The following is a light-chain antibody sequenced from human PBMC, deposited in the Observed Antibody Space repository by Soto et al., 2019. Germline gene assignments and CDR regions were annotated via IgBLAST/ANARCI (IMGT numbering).Light chain of an antibody. CDR1: GSNIGAGYD. CDR3: QSYDSSLSNWV. Sequence: QAVVTQPPSVSGAPGQRVTISCTGSGSNIGAGYDVHWYQQLPGTAPKLLIYGNSNRPSGVPDRLSGSKSGTSASLAITGLQAEDEADYYCQSYDSSLSNWVFGGGTKLTVL. CDR2: GNS. V-gene: IGLV1-40*01. J-gene: IGLJ3*02.